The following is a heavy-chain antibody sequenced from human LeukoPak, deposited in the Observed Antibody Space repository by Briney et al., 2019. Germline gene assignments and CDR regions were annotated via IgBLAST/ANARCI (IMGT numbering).Heavy chain of an antibody. CDR1: GFTVRSNY. CDR2: IYSGGST. D-gene: IGHD3-22*01. J-gene: IGHJ3*02. CDR3: ARVRYYDSSGLPDAFDI. Sequence: PGGSLRLSCAASGFTVRSNYMSWVRQAPGKGLEWVSIIYSGGSTYYADSVKGRFTISRDNSKNTLYLQMNSLRVEDTGVYYCARVRYYDSSGLPDAFDIWGQGTVVTVSS. V-gene: IGHV3-66*02.